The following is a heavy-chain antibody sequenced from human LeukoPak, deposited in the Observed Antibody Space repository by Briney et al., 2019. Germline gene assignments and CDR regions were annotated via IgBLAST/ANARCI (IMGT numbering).Heavy chain of an antibody. CDR3: AKDDAYLQYAD. D-gene: IGHD5-24*01. J-gene: IGHJ4*02. Sequence: PGGSLRLSCAASGFTFSSYSMNWVRQAPGKGLEWVSYVSSSSSTIYYADSVKGRFTISRDNAKSSLYLQMNSLRAEDTAMYYCAKDDAYLQYADWGQGTLVTVSS. CDR1: GFTFSSYS. CDR2: VSSSSSTI. V-gene: IGHV3-48*04.